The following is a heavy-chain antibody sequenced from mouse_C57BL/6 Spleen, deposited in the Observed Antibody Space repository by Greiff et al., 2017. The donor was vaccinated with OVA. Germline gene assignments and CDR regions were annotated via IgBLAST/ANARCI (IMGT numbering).Heavy chain of an antibody. CDR2: IHPNSGST. V-gene: IGHV1-64*01. Sequence: QVQLQQPRAELVKPGASVKLSCKASGYTFTSYWMHWVKQRPGQGLEWIGMIHPNSGSTNYNEKFKSKATLTVDKSSSTAYMQLSSLTSEDSAVYYCASPIYYDAMDYWGQGTSVTVSS. J-gene: IGHJ4*01. CDR3: ASPIYYDAMDY. D-gene: IGHD2-1*01. CDR1: GYTFTSYW.